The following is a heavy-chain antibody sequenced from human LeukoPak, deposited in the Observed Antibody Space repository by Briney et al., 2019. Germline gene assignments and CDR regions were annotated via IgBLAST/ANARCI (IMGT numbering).Heavy chain of an antibody. CDR2: IGISGDQ. CDR1: GFXFSSYD. CDR3: AREEEWYASGTYYKGFDS. D-gene: IGHD3-10*01. Sequence: GGSLRLSCAASGFXFSSYDIYWVRQVTGKGLEWVSSIGISGDQYYADSVKGRFTISRDNSKNTLYLQMNSLRVEDTAVYYCAREEEWYASGTYYKGFDSWGQGTLVTVSS. J-gene: IGHJ4*02. V-gene: IGHV3-13*05.